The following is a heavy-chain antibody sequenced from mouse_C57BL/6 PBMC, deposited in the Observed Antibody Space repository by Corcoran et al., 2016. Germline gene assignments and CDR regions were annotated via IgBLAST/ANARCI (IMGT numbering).Heavy chain of an antibody. CDR2: ISYDGSN. J-gene: IGHJ3*01. V-gene: IGHV3-6*01. D-gene: IGHD1-1*02. Sequence: DVQLQESGPGLVKPSQSLSLTCSVTGYSITSGYYWNWIRQFPGNKLEWMGYISYDGSNNYNPSLKNRISITRDTSKNQFFLKLNSVTAEDTATYYCAKEHGRGFAYWGQGTLVTVSA. CDR1: GYSITSGYY. CDR3: AKEHGRGFAY.